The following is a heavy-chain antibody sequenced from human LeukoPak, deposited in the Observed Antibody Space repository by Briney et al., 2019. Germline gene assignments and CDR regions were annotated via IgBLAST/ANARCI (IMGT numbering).Heavy chain of an antibody. D-gene: IGHD2-15*01. V-gene: IGHV1-69*05. CDR1: GGTFSSYA. J-gene: IGHJ3*02. CDR2: IIPIFGTA. CDR3: AREGRIVVVVAATPADAFDI. Sequence: GASVKVSCKASGGTFSSYAISWVRQAPGQVLEWTGRIIPIFGTANYAQKFQGRVTITTDESTSTAYMELSSLRSEDTAVYYCAREGRIVVVVAATPADAFDIWGQGTMVTVSS.